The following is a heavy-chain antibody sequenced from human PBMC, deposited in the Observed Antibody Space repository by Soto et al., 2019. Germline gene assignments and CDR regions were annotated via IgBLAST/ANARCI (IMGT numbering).Heavy chain of an antibody. CDR1: GFTFRNYD. J-gene: IGHJ6*02. CDR2: LSGSGGST. V-gene: IGHV3-23*01. Sequence: VGSLRLSCAASGFTFRNYDLHWVRQAPGKGLEWVSFLSGSGGSTYYADSVKGRFTISRDNSKNTLYLQMNSLRAEDTAVYYCARDLEGYGMGVWGQGTTVTVSS. CDR3: ARDLEGYGMGV. D-gene: IGHD1-1*01.